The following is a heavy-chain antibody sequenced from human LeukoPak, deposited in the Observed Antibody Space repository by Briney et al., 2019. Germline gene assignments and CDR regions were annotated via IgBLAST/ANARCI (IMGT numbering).Heavy chain of an antibody. CDR2: INWNGGSI. CDR3: AELGITMIGGV. V-gene: IGHV3-20*04. Sequence: GGSLRLSCAASGFTFDDHGMSWVRQAPGKGLEWVSGINWNGGSIGYADSVKGRFTISRDNAKNSLYLQMNSLRAEDTALYYCAELGITMIGGVWGKGTTVTISS. J-gene: IGHJ6*04. D-gene: IGHD3-10*02. CDR1: GFTFDDHG.